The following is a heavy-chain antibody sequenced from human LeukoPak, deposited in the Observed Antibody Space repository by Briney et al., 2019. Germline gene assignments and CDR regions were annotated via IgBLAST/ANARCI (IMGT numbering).Heavy chain of an antibody. CDR3: ARLASGSYGPLTPFDY. D-gene: IGHD1-26*01. J-gene: IGHJ4*02. V-gene: IGHV4-59*08. CDR1: GGSISSYY. Sequence: PAETLSLTCTVSGGSISSYYWSWIRQPPGKGLEWIGYMYYSGSTNYNPSLKSRVTISVDTSKNQFSLRPSSVTAADTAVYYSARLASGSYGPLTPFDYWGQGTLVTVSS. CDR2: MYYSGST.